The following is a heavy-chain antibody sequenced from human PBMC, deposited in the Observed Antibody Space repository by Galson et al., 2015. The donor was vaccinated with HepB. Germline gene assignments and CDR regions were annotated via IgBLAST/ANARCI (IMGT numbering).Heavy chain of an antibody. D-gene: IGHD2-21*02. Sequence: SLRLSCAASGFTFSSYGMHWVRQAPGKGLEWVAVISYDGSNKYYADSVKGRFTISRDNSKNTLYLQMNSLRAEDTAVYYCAKDTGPGGDCMDYWGQGTLVTVSS. CDR3: AKDTGPGGDCMDY. J-gene: IGHJ4*02. V-gene: IGHV3-30*18. CDR1: GFTFSSYG. CDR2: ISYDGSNK.